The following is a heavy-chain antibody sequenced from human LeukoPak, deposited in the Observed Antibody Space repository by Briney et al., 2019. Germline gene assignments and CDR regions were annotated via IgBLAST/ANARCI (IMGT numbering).Heavy chain of an antibody. Sequence: GGSLRLSCTASGFTFINYSMNWVRQAPGKGLEWVSSISTNSAFIYYADSVRGRFTISRDNAKNSLYLQMNSLRAEDTAVYYCARDRPSYYDYVWGSYRYGYYFDYWGQGTLVTVSS. J-gene: IGHJ4*02. V-gene: IGHV3-21*01. CDR1: GFTFINYS. CDR2: ISTNSAFI. D-gene: IGHD3-16*02. CDR3: ARDRPSYYDYVWGSYRYGYYFDY.